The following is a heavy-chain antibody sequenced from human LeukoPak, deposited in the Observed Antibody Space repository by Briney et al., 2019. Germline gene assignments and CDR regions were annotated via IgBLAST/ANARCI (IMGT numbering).Heavy chain of an antibody. CDR3: AKDWGPHYASGRSYFDS. V-gene: IGHV3-30*18. CDR1: GFTFSTYG. Sequence: PGRSLRLSCAASGFTFSTYGMHWVRQAPGKGLEWVAVIIYDGSNKYYSDSVKGRFTISRDNAKNTLYLQMNFLRADDTAVYFCAKDWGPHYASGRSYFDSWGQGTLVTVSS. D-gene: IGHD3-10*01. J-gene: IGHJ4*02. CDR2: IIYDGSNK.